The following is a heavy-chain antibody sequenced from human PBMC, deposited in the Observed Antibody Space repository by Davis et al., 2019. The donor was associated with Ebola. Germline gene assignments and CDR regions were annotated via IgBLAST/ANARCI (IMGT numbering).Heavy chain of an antibody. V-gene: IGHV1-69*04. CDR1: GYIFTSYA. D-gene: IGHD3-3*01. CDR3: ARGASFGVVIIREYFDY. J-gene: IGHJ4*02. CDR2: IIPILGIA. Sequence: AASVKVSCKASGYIFTSYAISWVRQAPGQGLEWMGRIIPILGIANYAQKFQGRVTITADKSTSTAYMELSSLRSEDTAVYYCARGASFGVVIIREYFDYWGQGTLVTVSS.